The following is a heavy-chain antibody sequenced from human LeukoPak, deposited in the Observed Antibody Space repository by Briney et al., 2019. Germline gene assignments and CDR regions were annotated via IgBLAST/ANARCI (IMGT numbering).Heavy chain of an antibody. CDR2: INYSGNT. J-gene: IGHJ5*02. CDR1: GDSISSYY. Sequence: SETLSLTCTVSGDSISSYYWSWIRQPPGKGLEWIGYINYSGNTNYNPSLKSRVTISIDTSKNQFSLKLNSVTSADTAVYYCARPPRDLWSGPFDPWGQGTLVTVSS. V-gene: IGHV4-59*01. CDR3: ARPPRDLWSGPFDP. D-gene: IGHD3-3*01.